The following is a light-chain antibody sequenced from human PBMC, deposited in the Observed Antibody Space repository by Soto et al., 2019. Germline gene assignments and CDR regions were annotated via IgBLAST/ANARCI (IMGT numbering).Light chain of an antibody. CDR3: QQYYDWPPWT. CDR2: GAS. J-gene: IGKJ1*01. Sequence: DIAMTQSPATLSVSPGERATLSCRASQDVDSDLAWYQQNPGQAPRLLIYGASTRATGVPTRFSGSGSGTEFTLTISSLQSEDFALYYCQQYYDWPPWTFGQGTKVEIK. CDR1: QDVDSD. V-gene: IGKV3-15*01.